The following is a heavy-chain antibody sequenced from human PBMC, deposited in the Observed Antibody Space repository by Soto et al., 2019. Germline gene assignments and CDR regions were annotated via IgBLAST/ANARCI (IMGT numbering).Heavy chain of an antibody. D-gene: IGHD6-13*01. CDR3: ARFDIAAPPPI. CDR1: GFSFSNNW. Sequence: EVQLVESGGGLVQPGGSLRLSCVASGFSFSNNWMHWVRHAPGKGPVWVSRISADGSETHYADSVQGRFTIYRDNAKHTLYLQMNTLSVEDAAVYYCARFDIAAPPPIWGQGTMVTVSS. V-gene: IGHV3-74*01. CDR2: ISADGSET. J-gene: IGHJ3*02.